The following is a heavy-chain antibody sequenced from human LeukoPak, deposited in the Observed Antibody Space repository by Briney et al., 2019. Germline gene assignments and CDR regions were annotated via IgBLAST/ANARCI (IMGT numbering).Heavy chain of an antibody. D-gene: IGHD5-24*01. V-gene: IGHV3-43D*04. Sequence: PGGSLRLSCAASGFTFDDYAMHWVRQAPGKGLEWVSLISWDGGSTYYADSVKGRFTISRDNSKNSLYLQMNNLRIEDSALYYCVRDVESRQGLFESWGQGTLVTVSS. CDR1: GFTFDDYA. J-gene: IGHJ5*01. CDR2: ISWDGGST. CDR3: VRDVESRQGLFES.